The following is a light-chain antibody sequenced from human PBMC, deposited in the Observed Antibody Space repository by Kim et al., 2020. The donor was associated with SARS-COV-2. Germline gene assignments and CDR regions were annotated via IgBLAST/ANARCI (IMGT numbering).Light chain of an antibody. CDR1: QSISSW. CDR2: KAS. V-gene: IGKV1-5*03. Sequence: AAVGDRVTITCRASQSISSWLAWYQQKPGKAPKLLIYKASSLESGVPSRFSGSGSGTEFTLTISSLQPDDFATYYCQQYNSYPWTFGQGTKVDIK. CDR3: QQYNSYPWT. J-gene: IGKJ1*01.